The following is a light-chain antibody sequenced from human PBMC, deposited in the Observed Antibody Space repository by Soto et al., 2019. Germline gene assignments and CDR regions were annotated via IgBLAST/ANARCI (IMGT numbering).Light chain of an antibody. CDR2: EVS. CDR3: LSYADTAYV. V-gene: IGLV2-8*01. Sequence: QSALAHPPSASGSPGQSFTISCAGTSSDVGGYNYVSWYQQYPGKVPKLMIYEVSERPSGVPDRFSGSKSGNTAFLTVSGLQAEDEADYYCLSYADTAYVFGTGTKVTVL. CDR1: SSDVGGYNY. J-gene: IGLJ1*01.